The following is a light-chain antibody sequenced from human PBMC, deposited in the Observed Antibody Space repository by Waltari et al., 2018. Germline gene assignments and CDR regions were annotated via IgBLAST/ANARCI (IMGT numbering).Light chain of an antibody. V-gene: IGKV3-15*01. J-gene: IGKJ3*01. CDR3: QQYNNWPPNT. Sequence: EIVMTQSPVTLSVSPGERATLSCRASQSVSNNLAWYQQKPVQAPRRLLYGASTRASGIPARFSGSGAGTECTLTISSLQSEDFAVYFCQQYNNWPPNTFGPGTKVDFK. CDR2: GAS. CDR1: QSVSNN.